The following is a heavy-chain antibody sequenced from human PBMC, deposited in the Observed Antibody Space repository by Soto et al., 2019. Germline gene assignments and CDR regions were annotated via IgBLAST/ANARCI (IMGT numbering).Heavy chain of an antibody. V-gene: IGHV3-48*02. CDR1: GFTFSSYS. Sequence: EVQLVESGGGLVQPGGSLRLSCAASGFTFSSYSMNWVRQAPGKGLEWVSYISSSSSTIYYADSVKGRFTISRDNAKNSLYLQMNSLRDEDTAVYYCARDLNTVTHLYYYYGMDVWGQGTTVTVSS. CDR3: ARDLNTVTHLYYYYGMDV. J-gene: IGHJ6*02. CDR2: ISSSSSTI. D-gene: IGHD4-17*01.